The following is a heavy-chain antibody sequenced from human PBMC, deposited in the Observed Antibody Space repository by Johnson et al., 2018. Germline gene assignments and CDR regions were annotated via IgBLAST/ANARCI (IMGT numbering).Heavy chain of an antibody. J-gene: IGHJ6*03. CDR3: AKERGAAPYYYYMEV. CDR2: ISYDGSNK. Sequence: QVQLVESGGGVVQPGRSLRLSCAASGFTFSDYGMHWVRQAPGKGLEWVAVISYDGSNKYYLDSVKGRFTISRDNSKNTLYLKMNSLRAEDTTAVYYCAKERGAAPYYYYMEVWGKGTTVTVSS. CDR1: GFTFSDYG. V-gene: IGHV3-30*18. D-gene: IGHD3-10*01.